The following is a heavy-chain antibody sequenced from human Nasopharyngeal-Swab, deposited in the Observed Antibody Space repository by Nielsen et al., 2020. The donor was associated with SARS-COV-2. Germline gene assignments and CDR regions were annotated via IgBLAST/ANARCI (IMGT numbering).Heavy chain of an antibody. Sequence: ASVKVSCKASVYNFTTYDFNWVRQATAQGLEWMGWMNPNSGNTGYAQKFQGRVTMTRNTSIRTAYMELSSLRSEDTAVYYCARGGVGAVGGALDYWGQGTQVTVSS. D-gene: IGHD1-26*01. CDR3: ARGGVGAVGGALDY. J-gene: IGHJ4*02. CDR2: MNPNSGNT. V-gene: IGHV1-8*01. CDR1: VYNFTTYD.